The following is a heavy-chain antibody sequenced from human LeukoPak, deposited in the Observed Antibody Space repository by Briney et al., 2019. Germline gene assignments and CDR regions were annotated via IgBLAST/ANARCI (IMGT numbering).Heavy chain of an antibody. CDR1: GGSISSSNW. CDR2: TYHSGST. D-gene: IGHD2-21*02. Sequence: SGTLSLTCAVSGGSISSSNWWSWVRQPPGKGLEWIGETYHSGSTNYNPSLKSRVTISVDKSKNQFSLKLSSVTAADTAVYYCARNQAPGDSTYYYYYGMDVWGQGTTVTVSS. J-gene: IGHJ6*02. CDR3: ARNQAPGDSTYYYYYGMDV. V-gene: IGHV4-4*02.